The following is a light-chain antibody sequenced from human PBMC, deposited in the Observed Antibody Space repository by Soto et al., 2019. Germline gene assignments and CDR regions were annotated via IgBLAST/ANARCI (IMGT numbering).Light chain of an antibody. V-gene: IGLV2-14*03. CDR3: SSYTSSTTVV. J-gene: IGLJ2*01. CDR1: SSDIGAYNS. Sequence: QSALTQPASVSGSLGQSITISCPGTSSDIGAYNSVSWFQQHPGKAPNLIIYDVTNRPSGVSNRFSGSKSGNMASLTISGLQAEDEADYYCSSYTSSTTVVFGAGTKLTVL. CDR2: DVT.